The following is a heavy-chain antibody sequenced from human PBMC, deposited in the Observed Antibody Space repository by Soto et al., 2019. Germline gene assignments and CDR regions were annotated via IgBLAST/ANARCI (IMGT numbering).Heavy chain of an antibody. V-gene: IGHV1-69*06. CDR3: TRAPFDFYSRIDP. CDR2: ISLLIGKT. CDR1: EETFNKFA. D-gene: IGHD2-15*01. J-gene: IGHJ5*01. Sequence: QVELVQSGAEVKTPGSSVKVSCKASEETFNKFAITWVRQAPGQGLEWMGGISLLIGKTEYAQQFQGRLTIAAVKSTRTMYTELDNLRSEDTAVYYCTRAPFDFYSRIDPWGRGTLVTVSS.